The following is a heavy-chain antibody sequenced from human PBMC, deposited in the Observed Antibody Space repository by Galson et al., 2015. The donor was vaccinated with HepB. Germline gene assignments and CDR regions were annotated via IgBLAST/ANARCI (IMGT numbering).Heavy chain of an antibody. CDR1: GFTVSSNY. V-gene: IGHV3-66*01. CDR2: IYSGGST. CDR3: AKDRDFSSGWVRGNFDI. D-gene: IGHD6-19*01. J-gene: IGHJ3*02. Sequence: SLRLSCAASGFTVSSNYMSWVRQAPGKGLEWVSVIYSGGSTYYADSVKGRFTISRDNSKNTLYLQMNSLRAEDTAVYYCAKDRDFSSGWVRGNFDIWGQGTMVTVSS.